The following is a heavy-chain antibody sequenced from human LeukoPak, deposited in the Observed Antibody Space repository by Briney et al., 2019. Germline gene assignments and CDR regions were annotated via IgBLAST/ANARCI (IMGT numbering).Heavy chain of an antibody. CDR1: GYAFTVYY. CDR2: INPNSGDT. Sequence: EASVKVSCKASGYAFTVYYVHWVRQAPGQGLEWMGWINPNSGDTNSAQKFQGRVTMTRDKFISTAYMELSSLRSDDTAMYYCAEAVGSSGSRPVDSWGQGTLLTVSS. D-gene: IGHD6-6*01. J-gene: IGHJ4*02. CDR3: AEAVGSSGSRPVDS. V-gene: IGHV1-2*02.